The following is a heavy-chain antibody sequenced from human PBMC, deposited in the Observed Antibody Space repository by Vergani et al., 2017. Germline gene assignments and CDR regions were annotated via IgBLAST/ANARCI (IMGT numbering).Heavy chain of an antibody. CDR2: MKRYGTET. D-gene: IGHD2-15*01. V-gene: IGHV3-7*01. J-gene: IGHJ1*01. CDR1: GFTFGDYY. CDR3: ARVSGGSSPYLRY. Sequence: EVQLLESGGDLVQPGGSLRLSCTASGFTFGDYYMAWIRLAPGKGLDWVASMKRYGTETFYVDSVKGRFPIPRDNAKTTLYLQMNSLRDEDRGVYYCARVSGGSSPYLRYWGQGTLVTVAS.